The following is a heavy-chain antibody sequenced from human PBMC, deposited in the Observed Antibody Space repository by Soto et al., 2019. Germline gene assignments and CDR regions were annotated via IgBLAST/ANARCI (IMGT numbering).Heavy chain of an antibody. CDR3: ARDRGEYSGYDFLPVAFDI. Sequence: GGSLRLSCAASGFTFSSYWMSWVRQAPGKGLEWVANIKQDGSEKYYVDSVKGRFTISRDNAKNSLYLQMNSLRAEDTAVYYCARDRGEYSGYDFLPVAFDIWGQGTMVTVSS. CDR2: IKQDGSEK. D-gene: IGHD5-12*01. CDR1: GFTFSSYW. J-gene: IGHJ3*02. V-gene: IGHV3-7*01.